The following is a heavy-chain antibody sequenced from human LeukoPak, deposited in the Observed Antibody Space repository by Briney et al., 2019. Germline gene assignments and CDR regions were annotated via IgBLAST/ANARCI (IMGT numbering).Heavy chain of an antibody. J-gene: IGHJ4*02. D-gene: IGHD2-2*01. CDR2: ISWNSGSI. CDR3: AHGYCRSTSRSFDD. Sequence: GRSLRLSCAASGFTFDDYAMHWVRQAPGKGLEWVSGISWNSGSIGYADSVKGRFTISRDNAKNSLYLQMTSLRAEDMALYYCAHGYCRSTSRSFDDWRQGTLVTVSS. V-gene: IGHV3-9*03. CDR1: GFTFDDYA.